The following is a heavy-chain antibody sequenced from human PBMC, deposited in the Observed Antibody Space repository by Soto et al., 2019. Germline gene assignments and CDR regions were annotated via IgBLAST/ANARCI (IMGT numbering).Heavy chain of an antibody. CDR2: MNPNSGNT. V-gene: IGHV1-8*01. J-gene: IGHJ6*02. CDR1: GYTFTSYD. D-gene: IGHD6-19*01. Sequence: QVQLVQSGAEVKKPGASVKVSCKASGYTFTSYDINWVRQATGQGLEWMGWMNPNSGNTGYAQKFQGRVTMTRNTSISTAYMELSSLRSEDSAVYYCATYSGWYLGRYHYYGMDVWGQGTTVTVSS. CDR3: ATYSGWYLGRYHYYGMDV.